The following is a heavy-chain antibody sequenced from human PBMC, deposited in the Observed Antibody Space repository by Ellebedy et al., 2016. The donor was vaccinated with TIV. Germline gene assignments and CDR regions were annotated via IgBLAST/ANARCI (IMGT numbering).Heavy chain of an antibody. CDR1: GYTFFSYG. CDR2: IGTYNGNT. D-gene: IGHD3-9*01. Sequence: AASVKVSCKASGYTFFSYGISWVRQAPGQGLGWVGWIGTYNGNTNSAPKLQGRVTMTTDPSTSTVSMELRSLRSDDTAVYYCARGPDYDILTGPPLDFWGQGTLVTVSS. V-gene: IGHV1-18*01. CDR3: ARGPDYDILTGPPLDF. J-gene: IGHJ4*02.